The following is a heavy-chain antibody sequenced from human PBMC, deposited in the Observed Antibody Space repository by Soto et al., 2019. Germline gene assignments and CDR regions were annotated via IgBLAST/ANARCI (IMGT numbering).Heavy chain of an antibody. Sequence: KTSETLSLTCAVSGDSISSYYWSWFRQPPGKGLQWIGYVSNGGGTNYNPSLWSRVTISLDTSKNQFSLSLNSVTAGDTAVYFCARGSINVGAQVNDCWGQGTLVTVSS. CDR1: GDSISSYY. CDR3: ARGSINVGAQVNDC. D-gene: IGHD3-16*01. J-gene: IGHJ4*02. CDR2: VSNGGGT. V-gene: IGHV4-59*01.